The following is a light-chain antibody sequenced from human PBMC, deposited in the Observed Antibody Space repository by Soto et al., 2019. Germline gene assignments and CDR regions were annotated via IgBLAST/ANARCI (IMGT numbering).Light chain of an antibody. CDR2: GAS. CDR3: QQYSSSPPYT. Sequence: EIVLTQSPGTLSLSPGERATLSCRASQSVSSSYLAWYQQKPGQAPRLLIYGASSRATGIPDRFRGSGSGTDFTLSINSLEPEDFAVYYCQQYSSSPPYTLGQGTKVDIK. J-gene: IGKJ2*01. CDR1: QSVSSSY. V-gene: IGKV3-20*01.